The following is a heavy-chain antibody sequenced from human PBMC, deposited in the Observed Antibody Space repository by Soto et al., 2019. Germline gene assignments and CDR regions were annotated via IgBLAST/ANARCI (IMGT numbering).Heavy chain of an antibody. J-gene: IGHJ5*02. CDR1: GFTFTHYG. D-gene: IGHD2-2*01. CDR3: ARTPPPSVYCDSTSCQNGSDH. CDR2: ISAYNGNT. Sequence: QVQLVQSGAEVKQPGASVKVSCKASGFTFTHYGFSWVRQAPGQGLELMGWISAYNGNTYYAQKLQDRVTLTTDTSTSTVYMDLRSLRSDDTAMYYCARTPPPSVYCDSTSCQNGSDHWGQGTLVTVSS. V-gene: IGHV1-18*01.